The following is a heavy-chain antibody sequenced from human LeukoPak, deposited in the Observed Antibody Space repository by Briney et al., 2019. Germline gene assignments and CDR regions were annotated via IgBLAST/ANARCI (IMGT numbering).Heavy chain of an antibody. CDR2: ISGSGGST. J-gene: IGHJ2*01. D-gene: IGHD4-17*01. V-gene: IGHV3-23*01. Sequence: PGGSLRLSCVASGFPFSSYWMTWVRQAPGKGLEWVSAISGSGGSTYYADSVKGRFTISRDNSKNTLYLQMNSLRAEDTAVYYCARTETTVTTGYFDLWGRGTLVTVSS. CDR3: ARTETTVTTGYFDL. CDR1: GFPFSSYW.